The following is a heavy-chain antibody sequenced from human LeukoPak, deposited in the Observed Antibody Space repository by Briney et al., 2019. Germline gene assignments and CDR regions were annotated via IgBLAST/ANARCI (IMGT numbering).Heavy chain of an antibody. V-gene: IGHV3-21*01. CDR2: ITSTGTYT. D-gene: IGHD1-26*01. J-gene: IGHJ6*03. Sequence: GGSLRLSCAASGFTFSSYSMNWVRQAPGKGLEWVSSITSTGTYTFYADSVKGRFTISRDNAKNSLYLQMNSLRAEDTAIYYCARDPYSGSYGDSYYYYMDVWGKGTTVTISS. CDR3: ARDPYSGSYGDSYYYYMDV. CDR1: GFTFSSYS.